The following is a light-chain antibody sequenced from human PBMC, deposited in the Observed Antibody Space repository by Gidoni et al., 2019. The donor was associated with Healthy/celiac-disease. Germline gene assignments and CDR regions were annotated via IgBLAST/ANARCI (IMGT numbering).Light chain of an antibody. CDR2: DAS. CDR1: QSISSW. Sequence: DIQMTQAPSTLSASVGDRVTITCRASQSISSWLAWYQQKPGKAPKLLIYDASSLESGVPSRVSGSGSGPEFTLTIRSLQPDDFATYHCQQYNSYPWTFGQGTKVEIK. CDR3: QQYNSYPWT. J-gene: IGKJ1*01. V-gene: IGKV1-5*01.